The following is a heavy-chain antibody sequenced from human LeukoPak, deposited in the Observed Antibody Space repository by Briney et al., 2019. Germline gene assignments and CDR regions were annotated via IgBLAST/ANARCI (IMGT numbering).Heavy chain of an antibody. CDR2: ISGSGGST. V-gene: IGHV3-23*01. J-gene: IGHJ4*02. Sequence: GGSLRLSCAASGFTFSSYAMSWVRQAPGKGLKWVSVISGSGGSTYYVDSVKGRFTISRDNSRNTLYLQMNSLRAEDTAVYYCAKAPHSSSWYGVYFDYWGQGTLVTVSS. CDR3: AKAPHSSSWYGVYFDY. CDR1: GFTFSSYA. D-gene: IGHD6-13*01.